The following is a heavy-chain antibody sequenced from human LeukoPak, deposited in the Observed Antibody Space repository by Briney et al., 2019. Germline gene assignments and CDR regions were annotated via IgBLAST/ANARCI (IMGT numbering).Heavy chain of an antibody. V-gene: IGHV1-18*04. J-gene: IGHJ3*02. CDR3: ARDWKWLPPRLAHDAFDI. CDR2: ISAYNGNT. CDR1: GYTFTGYS. Sequence: ASVKVSCKASGYTFTGYSLHWVRQAPGQGLEWMGWISAYNGNTNYAQKLQGRVTMTTDTSTSTAYMELRSLRSDDTAVYYCARDWKWLPPRLAHDAFDIWGQGTMVTVSS. D-gene: IGHD6-19*01.